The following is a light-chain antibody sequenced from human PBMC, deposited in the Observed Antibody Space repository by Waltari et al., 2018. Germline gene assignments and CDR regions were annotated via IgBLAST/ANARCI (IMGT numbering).Light chain of an antibody. V-gene: IGLV8-61*01. CDR1: SCSVPTSYY. Sequence: QTVVTQEQSFSVSPAETVTLTCGLNSCSVPTSYYPSWYQPTPGQAPRTLIYSTNSRSAGVPDRFSGSILGNKAALTITGAQADDESDYYCVLYMGRGIAVFGGGTKLTVV. CDR3: VLYMGRGIAV. J-gene: IGLJ3*02. CDR2: STN.